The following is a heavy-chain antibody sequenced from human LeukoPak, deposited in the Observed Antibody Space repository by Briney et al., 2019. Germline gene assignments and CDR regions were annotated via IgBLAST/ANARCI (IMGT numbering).Heavy chain of an antibody. CDR1: GYTFTSYD. D-gene: IGHD2-2*01. V-gene: IGHV1-8*01. CDR3: ARGDIVVVPADNWFDP. J-gene: IGHJ5*02. Sequence: AASVKVSFKASGYTFTSYDINWVRQATGQGLEWMGWMNPNSGNTGYAQKFQGRVTMTRNTSISTAYMELSSLRSEDTAVYYCARGDIVVVPADNWFDPWGQGTLVTVSS. CDR2: MNPNSGNT.